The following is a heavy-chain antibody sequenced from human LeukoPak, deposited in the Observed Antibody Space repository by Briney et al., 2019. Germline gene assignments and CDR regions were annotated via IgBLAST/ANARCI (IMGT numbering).Heavy chain of an antibody. CDR1: GGSISSYY. CDR3: VRRRASHQTGYGSFDY. CDR2: IYTSGST. J-gene: IGHJ4*02. Sequence: SETLSLTCTVSGGSISSYYWSWIRQPAGKGLEWIGRIYTSGSTNYNPPLKSRVTMSVDTSKNQFSLKLSSVTAADTAVYYCVRRRASHQTGYGSFDYWGRGALVTVSS. V-gene: IGHV4-4*07. D-gene: IGHD5-18*01.